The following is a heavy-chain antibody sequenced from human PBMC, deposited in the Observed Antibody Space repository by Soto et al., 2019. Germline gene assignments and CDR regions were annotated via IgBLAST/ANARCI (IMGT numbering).Heavy chain of an antibody. CDR1: GGSISSYY. CDR2: IYYSGST. V-gene: IGHV4-59*08. D-gene: IGHD3-16*01. J-gene: IGHJ4*02. Sequence: QVQLQESGPGLVKPSETLSLTCTVSGGSISSYYWSWIRQPPGKGLEWIGYIYYSGSTNYNPSLKSRVTISVDTSKTQFSPKLSSVTASDTAVYYCARLWGWSVAYWGQGTLVTVSS. CDR3: ARLWGWSVAY.